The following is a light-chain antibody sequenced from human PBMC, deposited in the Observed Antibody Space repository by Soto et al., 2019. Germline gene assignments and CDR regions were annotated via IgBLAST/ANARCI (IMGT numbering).Light chain of an antibody. Sequence: QSALTQPASVSGSPGQSITISCTGPSNDVGSSNLVSWYQQHPGKAPKLIIYEDTKRPSGVSNRFSGSKSGNTASLTVSALQAEDEADYYCCSFAHTMVLFGGGTKLAVL. CDR3: CSFAHTMVL. CDR1: SNDVGSSNL. CDR2: EDT. V-gene: IGLV2-23*01. J-gene: IGLJ3*02.